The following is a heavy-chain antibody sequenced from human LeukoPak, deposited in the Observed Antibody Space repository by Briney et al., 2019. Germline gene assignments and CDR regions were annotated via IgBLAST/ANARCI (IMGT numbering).Heavy chain of an antibody. V-gene: IGHV4-39*01. Sequence: SETLSLTCTVSGGSISSSSDYWGWIRQAPGKGLEWIGSIYYHENTYYNSSLKSRVTISVDTSKNQFSLKLNSVTAADTAVYFCARRVRYFDWFTYYFDYWGQGTLVTVSS. CDR3: ARRVRYFDWFTYYFDY. CDR1: GGSISSSSDY. J-gene: IGHJ4*02. D-gene: IGHD3-9*01. CDR2: IYYHENT.